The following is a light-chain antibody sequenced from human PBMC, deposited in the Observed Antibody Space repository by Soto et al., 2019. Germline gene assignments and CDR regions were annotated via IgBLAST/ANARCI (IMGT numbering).Light chain of an antibody. CDR2: GAS. CDR3: QQSDISSWT. CDR1: QSLSSSY. J-gene: IGKJ1*01. Sequence: EIVLTQSPGTLSLSPGEGATLSCRASQSLSSSYLAWYQQKPGQAPRLLIYGASSRATGIPDRFSGSVSGTDFTLTISRLEPEDFAVYDCQQSDISSWTFGQGTKVEIK. V-gene: IGKV3-20*01.